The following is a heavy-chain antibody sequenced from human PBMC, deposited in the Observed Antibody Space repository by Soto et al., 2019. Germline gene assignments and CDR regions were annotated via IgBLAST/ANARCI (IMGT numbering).Heavy chain of an antibody. Sequence: SLRLSCADSGFTFSDYYMSWIRQAPGKGLEWVSYISSSGSTIYYADSVKGRFTISRDNAKNSLYLQMNSLRAEDTAVYYCARDQEGGIYNYYYYGMDVWGQGSTVTVT. D-gene: IGHD1-26*01. CDR1: GFTFSDYY. J-gene: IGHJ6*02. CDR2: ISSSGSTI. CDR3: ARDQEGGIYNYYYYGMDV. V-gene: IGHV3-11*01.